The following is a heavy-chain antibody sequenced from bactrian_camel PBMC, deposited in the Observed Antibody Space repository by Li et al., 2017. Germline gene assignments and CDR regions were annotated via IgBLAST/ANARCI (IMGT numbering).Heavy chain of an antibody. J-gene: IGHJ6*01. CDR3: AAEASYSGDLFGF. V-gene: IGHV3S40*01. D-gene: IGHD2*01. Sequence: DVQLVESGGGLVQPGGSLRLSCAASGFTFSNYYMSWVRQAPGKGLEWVSVMISTGGRTYYADSVKGRFTISKDSAENTLYLQMNSQKPEDTAMYYCAAEASYSGDLFGFWGQGTQVTVS. CDR2: MISTGGRT. CDR1: GFTFSNYY.